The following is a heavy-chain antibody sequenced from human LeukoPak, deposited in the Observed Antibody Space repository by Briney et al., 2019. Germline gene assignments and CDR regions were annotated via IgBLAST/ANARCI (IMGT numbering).Heavy chain of an antibody. CDR3: ARDRISRGGDWFDP. CDR2: MYYSGST. CDR1: GYSISSGYY. Sequence: PSEILSLTCTVSGYSISSGYYWGWIRQPPGKGLEWIGYMYYSGSTIYNPSLKSRVTMSVDTSKNQFSLKLSSVTAADTAVYYCARDRISRGGDWFDPWGQGTLVTVSS. D-gene: IGHD2-15*01. J-gene: IGHJ5*02. V-gene: IGHV4-38-2*02.